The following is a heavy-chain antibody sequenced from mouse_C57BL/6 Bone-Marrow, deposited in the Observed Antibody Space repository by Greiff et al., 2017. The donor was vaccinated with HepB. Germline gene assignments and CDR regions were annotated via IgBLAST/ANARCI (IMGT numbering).Heavy chain of an antibody. CDR3: TREADGYYPFNF. D-gene: IGHD2-3*01. Sequence: EVHLVESGAGLVKPGGSLKLSCAASGFTFSSYAMSWVRQTPEKRLEWVAYISSGGDYIYYADTVKGRFTISRDNARNTLYLQMSSLKSEDTAMYYCTREADGYYPFNFWGQGTTLTVSS. CDR2: ISSGGDYI. CDR1: GFTFSSYA. V-gene: IGHV5-9-1*02. J-gene: IGHJ2*01.